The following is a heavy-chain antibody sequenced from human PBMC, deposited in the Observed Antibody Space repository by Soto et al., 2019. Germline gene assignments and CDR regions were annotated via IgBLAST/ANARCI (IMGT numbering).Heavy chain of an antibody. V-gene: IGHV1-46*01. CDR3: AKTYGFLGGYYFDY. CDR2: INPSGGST. J-gene: IGHJ4*02. D-gene: IGHD3-16*01. CDR1: GYTFTNYY. Sequence: QVQLVQSGAEVKKPGASVKVSCEASGYTFTNYYIHWVRQAPGQGLEWMAVINPSGGSTRYAHKFQGRVTMTRDTSTSTVYMELSSLRSEDTAVYYCAKTYGFLGGYYFDYWGQGTLVTVSS.